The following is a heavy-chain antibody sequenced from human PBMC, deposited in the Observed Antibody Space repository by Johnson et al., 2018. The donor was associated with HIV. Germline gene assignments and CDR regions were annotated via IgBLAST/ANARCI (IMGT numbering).Heavy chain of an antibody. D-gene: IGHD6-6*01. J-gene: IGHJ3*02. V-gene: IGHV3-66*01. CDR3: ASERSPGIAARDDAFDI. Sequence: VQLVESGGGLVQPGGSLRLSCAASGFTVSSNYMSWVRQAPGKGLEWVSIVYSGGNTYYTDSVKGRFTISRDNSKNTLYLQMNSLRAEDTAVYYCASERSPGIAARDDAFDIWGQGTMVTVSS. CDR2: VYSGGNT. CDR1: GFTVSSNY.